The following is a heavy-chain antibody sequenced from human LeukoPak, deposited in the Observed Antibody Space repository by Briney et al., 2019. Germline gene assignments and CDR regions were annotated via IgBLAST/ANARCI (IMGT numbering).Heavy chain of an antibody. CDR3: ARGRWSDY. CDR1: GFTFSDSA. D-gene: IGHD5-24*01. J-gene: IGHJ4*02. Sequence: PGGSPKLSCHVSGFTFSDSAIHWVRQAPGKGLEWVANIKEDGTEKNYVDSVKGRFTISRDNVKKSLYLEMNSLRVEDTAVYYCARGRWSDYWGQGTQVTVSS. CDR2: IKEDGTEK. V-gene: IGHV3-7*01.